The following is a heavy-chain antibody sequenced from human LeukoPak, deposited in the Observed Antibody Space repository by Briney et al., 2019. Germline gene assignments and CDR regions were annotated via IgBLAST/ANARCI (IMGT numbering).Heavy chain of an antibody. J-gene: IGHJ4*02. V-gene: IGHV3-23*01. Sequence: GGSLRLSCAASGFTFSIYAMNWVRQAPGEGPEWVSSISGSGGEIRYADSVKGRFTISRDNSQNTLYLRMNSLRVEDTAIYYCSKDLTTRSIGYFDYWGQGTLVTVPS. CDR1: GFTFSIYA. D-gene: IGHD1-1*01. CDR2: ISGSGGEI. CDR3: SKDLTTRSIGYFDY.